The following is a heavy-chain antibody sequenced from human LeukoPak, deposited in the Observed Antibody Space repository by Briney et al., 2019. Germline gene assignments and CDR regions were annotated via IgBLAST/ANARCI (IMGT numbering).Heavy chain of an antibody. V-gene: IGHV3-23*01. Sequence: GGSLRLSCAASGFTFSSYAMSWVRQAPGKGLEWVSAISGSGGSTYYADSVKGRFTISRDNSKNTLYLQMHSLTAEDTAAYPCATDRIQLWLRGAFDIWGPGTIVTASS. CDR1: GFTFSSYA. J-gene: IGHJ3*02. CDR3: ATDRIQLWLRGAFDI. CDR2: ISGSGGST. D-gene: IGHD5-18*01.